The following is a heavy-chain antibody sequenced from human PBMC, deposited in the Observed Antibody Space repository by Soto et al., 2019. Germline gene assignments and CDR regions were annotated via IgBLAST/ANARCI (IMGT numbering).Heavy chain of an antibody. V-gene: IGHV4-39*01. CDR1: GGSISSSXXX. Sequence: QLQLLESGPGLLKPSETLSLTCTVSGGSISSSXXXXGXXRQPXGXGLEWIGSFYYSGSTYYNPSLRSRVTISVDTSXXXXXLXXXXXXXXXXXXXXXXXXXXGXXYLGLDVWGQGIMVTVSS. CDR2: FYYSGST. J-gene: IGHJ6*02. CDR3: XXXXXGXXYLGLDV.